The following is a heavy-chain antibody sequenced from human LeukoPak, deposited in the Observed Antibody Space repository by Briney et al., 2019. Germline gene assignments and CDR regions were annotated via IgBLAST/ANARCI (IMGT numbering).Heavy chain of an antibody. Sequence: SETLSLTCTVSGGSISSYYWSWIRQPPGKGLEWIGYIYYSGSTNYNPSLKSRVTMSVDTSKNQFSLKLSSVTAADTAVYYCARDRYYYATSGYSQLFDYWGQGTLVTVSS. CDR2: IYYSGST. D-gene: IGHD3-22*01. CDR3: ARDRYYYATSGYSQLFDY. CDR1: GGSISSYY. J-gene: IGHJ4*02. V-gene: IGHV4-59*12.